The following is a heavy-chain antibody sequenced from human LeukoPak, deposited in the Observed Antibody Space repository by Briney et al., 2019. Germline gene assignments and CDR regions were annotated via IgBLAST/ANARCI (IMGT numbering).Heavy chain of an antibody. J-gene: IGHJ6*04. Sequence: SETLSLTCAVSGGSISSSNWWSWVRQPPGKGLEWIGEIYHSGSTNYNPSLKSRVTISVDKSKNQFSLKQSSVTAADTAVYYCARSGSYCSGGSCYPIYYYYYYGMDVWGKGTTVTVSS. D-gene: IGHD2-15*01. V-gene: IGHV4-4*02. CDR1: GGSISSSNW. CDR3: ARSGSYCSGGSCYPIYYYYYYGMDV. CDR2: IYHSGST.